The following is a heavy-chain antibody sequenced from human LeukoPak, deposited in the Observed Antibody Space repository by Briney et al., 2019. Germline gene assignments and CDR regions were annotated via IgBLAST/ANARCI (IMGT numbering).Heavy chain of an antibody. Sequence: SETLSLTCAVYGGSFSGYYWSWIRQPPGKGLEWIGEINHSGSTNYNPSLKSRVTISVDTSKKQFSLKLSSVTAADTAVYYCASVSSRWYYKFDYWGQGTLVTVSS. CDR1: GGSFSGYY. V-gene: IGHV4-34*01. CDR2: INHSGST. CDR3: ASVSSRWYYKFDY. J-gene: IGHJ4*02. D-gene: IGHD6-13*01.